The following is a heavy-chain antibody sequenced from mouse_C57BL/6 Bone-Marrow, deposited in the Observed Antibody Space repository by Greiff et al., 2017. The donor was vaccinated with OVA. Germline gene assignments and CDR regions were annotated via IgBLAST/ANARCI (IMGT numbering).Heavy chain of an antibody. D-gene: IGHD1-1*01. CDR3: ANTTVVATDWYFDV. CDR2: IDPSDSYT. J-gene: IGHJ1*03. Sequence: QVQLQQPGAELVRPGTSVKLSCKASGYTFTSYWMHWVKQRPGQGLAWIGVIDPSDSYTNYNQKFKGKATLTVDTSSSTAYMQLSSLTSEDSAVYYCANTTVVATDWYFDVWGTGTTVTVSS. V-gene: IGHV1-59*01. CDR1: GYTFTSYW.